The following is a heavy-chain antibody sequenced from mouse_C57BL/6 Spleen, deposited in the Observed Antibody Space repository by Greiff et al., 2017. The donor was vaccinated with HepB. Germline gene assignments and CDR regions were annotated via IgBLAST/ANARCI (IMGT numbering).Heavy chain of an antibody. V-gene: IGHV1-80*01. CDR3: ARSMYYGSSYGFAY. Sequence: QVQLQQSGAELVKPGASVKISCKASGYAFSSYWMNWVKQRPGKGLEWIGQIYPGDGDTNYNGKFKGKATLTADKSSSTAYMQLSSLTSEDSAVYFCARSMYYGSSYGFAYWGQGTLVTVSA. J-gene: IGHJ3*01. CDR1: GYAFSSYW. D-gene: IGHD1-1*01. CDR2: IYPGDGDT.